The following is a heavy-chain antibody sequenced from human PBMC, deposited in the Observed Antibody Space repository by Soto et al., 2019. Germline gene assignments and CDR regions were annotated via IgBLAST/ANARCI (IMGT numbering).Heavy chain of an antibody. CDR3: ARDREMATIVGIDAFEI. CDR1: GFTFSSYG. V-gene: IGHV3-33*01. D-gene: IGHD5-12*01. CDR2: IWYDGSNK. Sequence: QVQLVESGGGVVQPGRSLRLSCAASGFTFSSYGMHWVRQAPGKGLEWVAVIWYDGSNKYYADSVKGRFTISRDNSKNTLYLQMNSLRAEDTAVYYCARDREMATIVGIDAFEIWGQGTMVTVSS. J-gene: IGHJ3*02.